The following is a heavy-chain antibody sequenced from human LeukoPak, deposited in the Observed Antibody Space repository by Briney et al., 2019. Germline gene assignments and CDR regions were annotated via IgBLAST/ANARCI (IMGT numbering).Heavy chain of an antibody. CDR3: ARGYSSSWYDSPDAFDI. D-gene: IGHD6-13*01. V-gene: IGHV1-46*01. Sequence: ASVKVSCKASGYTFTSYYMHWVRQAPGQGLEWMGIINPSGGSTSYAQKFQGRVTMTRDMSTSTVYMELSSLRSEDTAVYYCARGYSSSWYDSPDAFDIWGQGTMVTVSS. CDR2: INPSGGST. CDR1: GYTFTSYY. J-gene: IGHJ3*02.